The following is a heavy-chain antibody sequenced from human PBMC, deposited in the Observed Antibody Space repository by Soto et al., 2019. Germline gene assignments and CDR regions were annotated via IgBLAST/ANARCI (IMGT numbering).Heavy chain of an antibody. D-gene: IGHD2-2*02. CDR2: ISYDGSNK. CDR1: GFTFSSYG. J-gene: IGHJ6*01. V-gene: IGHV3-30*18. CDR3: AKDPHCSSTSCYTLDYYYGMDV. Sequence: QVQLVESGGGVVQPGRSLRLSCAASGFTFSSYGMHWVRQAPGKGLEWVAVISYDGSNKYYADSVKGRFTISRDNSKNTLYLQMNSLRAEDTAVYYCAKDPHCSSTSCYTLDYYYGMDVW.